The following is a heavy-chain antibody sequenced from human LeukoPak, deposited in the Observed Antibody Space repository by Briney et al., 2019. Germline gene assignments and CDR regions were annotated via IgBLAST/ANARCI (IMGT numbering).Heavy chain of an antibody. CDR3: ARAVRYYDSSGYSYYFDY. D-gene: IGHD3-22*01. V-gene: IGHV4-59*01. CDR1: GGSISSYY. CDR2: IYYSGST. J-gene: IGHJ4*02. Sequence: PSETLSLTCTVSGGSISSYYWSWIRQPPGKGLEWIGYIYYSGSTNYNPSLKSRATISVDTSKNQFSLKLSSVTAADTAVYYCARAVRYYDSSGYSYYFDYWGQGTLVTVSS.